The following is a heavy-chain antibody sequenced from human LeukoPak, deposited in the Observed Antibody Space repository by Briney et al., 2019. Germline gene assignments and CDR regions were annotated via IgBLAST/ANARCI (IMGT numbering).Heavy chain of an antibody. CDR1: GYTFTGYY. Sequence: ASVEVSCKASGYTFTGYYMHWVRQAPGQGLEWMGWINPNSGGTNYAQKLQGRVTMTTDTSTSTAYMELRSLRSDDTAVYYCARGGGYCSSTSCYTGLIRGWFDPWGQGTLVTVSS. CDR2: INPNSGGT. V-gene: IGHV1-2*02. CDR3: ARGGGYCSSTSCYTGLIRGWFDP. J-gene: IGHJ5*02. D-gene: IGHD2-2*02.